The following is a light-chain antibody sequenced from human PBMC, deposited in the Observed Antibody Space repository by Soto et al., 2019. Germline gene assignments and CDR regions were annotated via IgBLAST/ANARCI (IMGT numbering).Light chain of an antibody. V-gene: IGLV2-14*01. J-gene: IGLJ1*01. CDR2: EAN. CDR1: SRDIGAYDY. CDR3: PLSTATGTHG. Sequence: QSVLTQPASLSGSPGQSITISCTGTSRDIGAYDYVSWFQQHPGKAPKLMISEANNRPSGVSNRFPGSKSGNSAYLTISWLQVEDAADYLRPLSTATGTHGFGKETKGT.